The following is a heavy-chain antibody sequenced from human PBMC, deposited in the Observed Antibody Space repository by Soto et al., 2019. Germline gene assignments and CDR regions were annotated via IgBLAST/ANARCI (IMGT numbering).Heavy chain of an antibody. V-gene: IGHV3-64D*08. CDR1: GFTFSYYA. Sequence: PGGSLRLSCSASGFTFSYYAMHWVRQAPGKGLEYVAAISNTGGTTFYADPVKGRFIVSRDNSKNTLYLQISSLRPDDTALYFCVKAFNGQYLNRKAFDYWGQGTLVTVSS. J-gene: IGHJ4*02. D-gene: IGHD2-8*01. CDR3: VKAFNGQYLNRKAFDY. CDR2: ISNTGGTT.